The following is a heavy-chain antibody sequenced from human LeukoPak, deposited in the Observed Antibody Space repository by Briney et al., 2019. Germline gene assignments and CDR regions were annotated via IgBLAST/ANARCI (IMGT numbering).Heavy chain of an antibody. CDR3: AKDLPAETAMGGFDY. J-gene: IGHJ4*02. CDR1: GFTFSNFG. D-gene: IGHD5-18*01. V-gene: IGHV3-30*18. Sequence: PGGSLRLSCAASGFTFSNFGMHWVRQAPGKGLEWVAVMSYDGSNKHFGDSVKGRFTISRDSSKNTLYLQMNSLRAEDTAVYYCAKDLPAETAMGGFDYWGQGTLVTVSS. CDR2: MSYDGSNK.